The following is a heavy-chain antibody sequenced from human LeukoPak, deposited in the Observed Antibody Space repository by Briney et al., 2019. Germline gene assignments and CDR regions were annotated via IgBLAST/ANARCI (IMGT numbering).Heavy chain of an antibody. V-gene: IGHV2-5*02. D-gene: IGHD3-10*01. CDR2: IYWDDDK. Sequence: SGPTLLKPPQPLTLTCTFSGLSLSTSGVGVGWIRQPPGEALEWLALIYWDDDKRYSPSLKSRLTITKDTSKNQVVLTMTNMDPVDTATYYCALGSGRTFDYWGQGTLVTVSS. J-gene: IGHJ4*02. CDR1: GLSLSTSGVG. CDR3: ALGSGRTFDY.